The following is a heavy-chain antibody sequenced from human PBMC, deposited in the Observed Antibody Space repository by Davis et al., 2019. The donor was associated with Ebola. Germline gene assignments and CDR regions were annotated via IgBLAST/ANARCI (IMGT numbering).Heavy chain of an antibody. CDR1: GYTFTGYY. V-gene: IGHV1-2*02. Sequence: ASVKVSCKASGYTFTGYYMHWVRQAPGQGLEWMGWINPNSGGTNYAQKFQGRVTMTRDTSISTAYMELSRLRSDDTAVYYCARDTMIVVVPYYYYGMDVWGQGTTVTVSS. J-gene: IGHJ6*02. CDR3: ARDTMIVVVPYYYYGMDV. D-gene: IGHD3-22*01. CDR2: INPNSGGT.